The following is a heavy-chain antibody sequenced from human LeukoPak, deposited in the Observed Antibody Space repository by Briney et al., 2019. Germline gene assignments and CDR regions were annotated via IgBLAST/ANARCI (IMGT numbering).Heavy chain of an antibody. CDR3: ARGRFTYGYGY. V-gene: IGHV4-59*08. J-gene: IGHJ4*02. Sequence: SETLSLTCTVSGGSFSSYYLSWIRQPPGMRLEWVGYISDSGSTNYNPSLRSRVTKSIDTSKNQFSLKLSSVTAADTAIYYCARGRFTYGYGYWGQGTLVTVSS. CDR1: GGSFSSYY. D-gene: IGHD5-18*01. CDR2: ISDSGST.